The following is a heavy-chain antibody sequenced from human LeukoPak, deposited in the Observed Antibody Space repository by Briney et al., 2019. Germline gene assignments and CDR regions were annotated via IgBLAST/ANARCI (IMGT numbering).Heavy chain of an antibody. CDR3: ARGGYTAMVTGFDY. D-gene: IGHD5-18*01. V-gene: IGHV4-61*02. CDR1: GGSISSGSYY. CDR2: IYPSGST. Sequence: SQTLSLTCTVSGGSISSGSYYWSWVRQPAGKGLEWIGRIYPSGSTNYNPSLKSRVTISVDTSKNQFSLKLSSVTAADTAVYYCARGGYTAMVTGFDYWGQGTLVTVSS. J-gene: IGHJ4*02.